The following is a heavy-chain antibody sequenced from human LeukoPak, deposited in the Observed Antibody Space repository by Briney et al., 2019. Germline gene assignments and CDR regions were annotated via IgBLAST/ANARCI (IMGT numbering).Heavy chain of an antibody. CDR2: IYYSGST. J-gene: IGHJ3*02. V-gene: IGHV4-59*01. D-gene: IGHD1-14*01. CDR3: ASHRPGNDAFDI. CDR1: GGSISSYY. Sequence: SETLSLTCTVSGGSISSYYWSWIRQPPGKGLEWIGYIYYSGSTNYNPSLKSRVTISVDTSKNQFSLKLSSVTAADTAVYYCASHRPGNDAFDIWGQGTMVTVSS.